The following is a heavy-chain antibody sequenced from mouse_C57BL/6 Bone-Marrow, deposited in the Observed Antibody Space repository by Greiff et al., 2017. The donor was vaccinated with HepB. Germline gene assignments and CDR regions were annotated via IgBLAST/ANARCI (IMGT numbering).Heavy chain of an antibody. J-gene: IGHJ3*01. Sequence: VQLQQSGAELVRPGASVTLSCKASGYTFTDYEMHWVKQTPVHGLEWIGAIDPETGGTAYNQKFKGKAILTADKSSSTAYMELRSLTSEDSAVYYCTRIYYDDDSWFAYWGQGTLVTVAA. D-gene: IGHD2-4*01. CDR2: IDPETGGT. CDR1: GYTFTDYE. CDR3: TRIYYDDDSWFAY. V-gene: IGHV1-15*01.